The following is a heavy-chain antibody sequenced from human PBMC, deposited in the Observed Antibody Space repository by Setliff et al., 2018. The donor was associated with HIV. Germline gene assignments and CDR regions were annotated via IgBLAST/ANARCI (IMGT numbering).Heavy chain of an antibody. CDR3: ARARTDYYDRRRRSHYYIDV. J-gene: IGHJ6*03. CDR2: MNPDSRNT. CDR1: GYTFSNYD. Sequence: GASVKVSCKPSGYTFSNYDINWVRQAAGQGLEWMGWMNPDSRNTGYAQRFEGRVTLTWDTSISTAYLDLNHLKSDDTAVHYCARARTDYYDRRRRSHYYIDVWARGATVTVSS. V-gene: IGHV1-8*02. D-gene: IGHD3-22*01.